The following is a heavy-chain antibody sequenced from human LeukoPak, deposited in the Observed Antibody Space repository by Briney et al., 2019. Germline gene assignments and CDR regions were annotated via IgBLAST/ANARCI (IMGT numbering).Heavy chain of an antibody. D-gene: IGHD3-10*01. CDR1: GFTFSSYG. Sequence: GGSLRLSCAASGFTFSSYGMHWVRQAPGKGLEWVAVISYDGSNTYYADSVKGRFTISRDNSKNMLYLQMNSLRAEDTAVYYCAKPNYYGSRSYMDYWGQGTLVTVSS. CDR3: AKPNYYGSRSYMDY. V-gene: IGHV3-30*18. CDR2: ISYDGSNT. J-gene: IGHJ4*02.